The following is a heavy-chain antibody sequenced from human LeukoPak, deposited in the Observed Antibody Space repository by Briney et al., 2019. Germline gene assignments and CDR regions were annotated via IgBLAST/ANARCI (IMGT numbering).Heavy chain of an antibody. V-gene: IGHV4-38-2*02. CDR1: GYSISSDYF. J-gene: IGHJ3*02. D-gene: IGHD2-15*01. CDR3: ARVGRAFDI. Sequence: PSETLSLTCTVYGYSISSDYFWGWIRQPPGKGLEWIGSIYHSGSTYYNPSLKSRVTISVDTSKNQFSLKLSSVTAADTAVYYCARVGRAFDIWGQGTMVTVSS. CDR2: IYHSGST.